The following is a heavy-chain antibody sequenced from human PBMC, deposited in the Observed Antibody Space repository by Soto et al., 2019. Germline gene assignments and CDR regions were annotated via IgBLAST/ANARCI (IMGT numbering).Heavy chain of an antibody. J-gene: IGHJ6*02. V-gene: IGHV4-39*01. Sequence: SETLSRTCSVSGGSISSSAYSWDWIRQPPGKGLEWIGSISYSGSTYYNPSLNSRVTISVDPSKNQLSLKLSSVTAADTALYYCASSPSSSWYFHYYGMDVWGQGTTVTVSS. D-gene: IGHD6-13*01. CDR3: ASSPSSSWYFHYYGMDV. CDR1: GGSISSSAYS. CDR2: ISYSGST.